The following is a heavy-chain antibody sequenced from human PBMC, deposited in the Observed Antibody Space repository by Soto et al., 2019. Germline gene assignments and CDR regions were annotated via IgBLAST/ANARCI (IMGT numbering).Heavy chain of an antibody. J-gene: IGHJ4*02. CDR1: GSTFSSYA. V-gene: IGHV3-23*01. CDR3: AKVIVVVAATGDYFDH. Sequence: GGSLRLSCGASGSTFSSYAMSWVRQAPGKGLEWVSVISGSGGSTHYADSVKGRFTISRDNSKNTQYLQMNSLRAEDTAVYYCAKVIVVVAATGDYFDHWGQGTLVTVSS. CDR2: ISGSGGST. D-gene: IGHD2-15*01.